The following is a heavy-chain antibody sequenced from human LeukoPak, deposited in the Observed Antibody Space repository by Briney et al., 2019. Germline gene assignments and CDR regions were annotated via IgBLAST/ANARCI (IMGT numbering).Heavy chain of an antibody. CDR2: TKPDGSAE. CDR1: GFTFRNYW. CDR3: AKMRLAAGTVY. V-gene: IGHV3-7*01. J-gene: IGHJ4*02. D-gene: IGHD6-13*01. Sequence: PGGSLRLSCAASGFTFRNYWMGWVRQAPGRGLEWVANTKPDGSAEYHAASVRGRFTTSRDNANNLLHLQMNRLRAEDTAVYYCAKMRLAAGTVYWGQGTLVTVSS.